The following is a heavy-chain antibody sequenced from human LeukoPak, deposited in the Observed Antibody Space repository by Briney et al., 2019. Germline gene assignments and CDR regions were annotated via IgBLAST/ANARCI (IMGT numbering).Heavy chain of an antibody. CDR2: ISSRSTYI. Sequence: PGGSLRLSCAASGFTFTSYTMNWVRQAPGKGLEWVSSISSRSTYIYYADSVKGRFTISRDNAKNSLYLQMNRLRAEDTDIYYCAKVPRTVRFGDRHKGIFDYWGQGTLVTVSS. D-gene: IGHD3-10*01. V-gene: IGHV3-21*04. J-gene: IGHJ4*02. CDR1: GFTFTSYT. CDR3: AKVPRTVRFGDRHKGIFDY.